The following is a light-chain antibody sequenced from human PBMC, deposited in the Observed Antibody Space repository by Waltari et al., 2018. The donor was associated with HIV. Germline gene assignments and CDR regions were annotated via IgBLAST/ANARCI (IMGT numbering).Light chain of an antibody. Sequence: QSALTQPPSASGSPGQSVTISCTGTSSDVGGYNYVSWYQQHPGKAPKLMIYEVSKRPSGVPDGCSGSKSGNTASLTVSGLQAEDEADYYCSSYAGSNNFVVFGGGTKLTVL. CDR2: EVS. V-gene: IGLV2-8*01. J-gene: IGLJ2*01. CDR1: SSDVGGYNY. CDR3: SSYAGSNNFVV.